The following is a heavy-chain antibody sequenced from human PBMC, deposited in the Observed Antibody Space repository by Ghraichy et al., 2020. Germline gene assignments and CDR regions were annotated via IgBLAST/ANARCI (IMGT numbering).Heavy chain of an antibody. Sequence: SETLSLTCTVSGGSISSSTYYWGWVRQPPGKGLEWIGSIYYTGSTYYNLSLKSPVTISADTSKKQLSLKVSSVTAADTAVYYCVGHRHDPQFDYWGQGTLVTVFS. CDR2: IYYTGST. J-gene: IGHJ4*02. CDR3: VGHRHDPQFDY. D-gene: IGHD3-16*01. V-gene: IGHV4-39*01. CDR1: GGSISSSTYY.